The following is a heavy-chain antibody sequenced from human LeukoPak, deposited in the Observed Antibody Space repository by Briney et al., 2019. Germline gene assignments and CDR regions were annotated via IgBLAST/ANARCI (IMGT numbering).Heavy chain of an antibody. CDR1: GGSISSYY. J-gene: IGHJ5*02. V-gene: IGHV4-59*01. CDR2: IYYSGST. D-gene: IGHD5-12*01. Sequence: SETLSLTCTVSGGSISSYYWSWLRQLPGKGLEWIGYIYYSGSTNYNPSLKSRVTISVDTSKNQFSLKLSSVTAADTAVYYCARGGYSGYDSPWGQGTLVTVSS. CDR3: ARGGYSGYDSP.